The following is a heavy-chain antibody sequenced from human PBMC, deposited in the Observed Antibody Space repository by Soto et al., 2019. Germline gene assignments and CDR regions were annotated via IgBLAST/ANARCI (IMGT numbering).Heavy chain of an antibody. V-gene: IGHV4-34*01. Sequence: QVQLQQWGAGLLKPSETLSLTCVVSGGSLSDYFWSWIRQPPGMALEWIGEINHLGSINYNPSLKSRVPMSVDTSKNQFSLTLNSVTAPDTATYYCARGGISHWAYFYYMDVWDRGTTVTVSS. D-gene: IGHD2-21*01. CDR2: INHLGSI. CDR3: ARGGISHWAYFYYMDV. J-gene: IGHJ6*03. CDR1: GGSLSDYF.